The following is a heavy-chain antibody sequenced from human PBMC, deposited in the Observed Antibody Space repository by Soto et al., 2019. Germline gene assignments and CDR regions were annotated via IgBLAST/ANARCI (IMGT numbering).Heavy chain of an antibody. D-gene: IGHD3-3*01. CDR3: ASLGGNYDFWSGYYGTVSDV. CDR2: IDPSDSYT. V-gene: IGHV5-10-1*01. Sequence: GESLKISCKGTGYSFTSYWISWVRQMPGKGLEWIGRIDPSDSYTNYSPSFQGHVTISADQSISTAYLQWSSLKASDTAMYYCASLGGNYDFWSGYYGTVSDVWGQGTTVTVSS. CDR1: GYSFTSYW. J-gene: IGHJ6*02.